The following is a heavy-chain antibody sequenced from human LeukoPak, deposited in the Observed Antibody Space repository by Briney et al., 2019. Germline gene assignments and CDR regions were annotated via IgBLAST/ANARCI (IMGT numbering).Heavy chain of an antibody. D-gene: IGHD2-15*01. CDR2: INWNGGST. CDR1: GFTSGDYG. J-gene: IGHJ5*02. CDR3: AAQGYCSDGSCS. V-gene: IGHV3-20*04. Sequence: PGGSLRLSCAASGFTSGDYGMSWVRQAPGKGLEWVSGINWNGGSTGYADSVKGRFTISRDNAKNSLYLQMNSLRAEDTAFYYCAAQGYCSDGSCSWGQGTLVTVSS.